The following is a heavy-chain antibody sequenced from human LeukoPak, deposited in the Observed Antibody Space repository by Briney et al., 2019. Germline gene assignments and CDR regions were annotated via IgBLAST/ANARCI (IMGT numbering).Heavy chain of an antibody. CDR1: GGSFSGYY. D-gene: IGHD3-3*01. CDR2: INHSGST. Sequence: SETLSLTCAVYGGSFSGYYGSWIRQPPGKGLEWIGEINHSGSTNYNPSLKSRVTISVDTSKDQFSLKLSSVTAANTAVYYCARVRSRARITIFGVARNWFDPWGQGTLVTVSS. V-gene: IGHV4-34*01. J-gene: IGHJ5*02. CDR3: ARVRSRARITIFGVARNWFDP.